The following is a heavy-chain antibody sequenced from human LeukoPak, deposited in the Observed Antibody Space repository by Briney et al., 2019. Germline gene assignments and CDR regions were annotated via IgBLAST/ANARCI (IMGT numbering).Heavy chain of an antibody. J-gene: IGHJ4*02. D-gene: IGHD3-10*01. CDR1: GFTFNNYG. CDR2: IRYDGTNK. Sequence: GGSLRLSCAASGFTFNNYGMHWVRQAPGKGLEWVVFIRYDGTNKYYADSVKGRFTISRDNSKNTLYLQMNSLRAEDTAVYYCAKTHYYGSGSPAGYWGQGTLVTVSS. CDR3: AKTHYYGSGSPAGY. V-gene: IGHV3-30*02.